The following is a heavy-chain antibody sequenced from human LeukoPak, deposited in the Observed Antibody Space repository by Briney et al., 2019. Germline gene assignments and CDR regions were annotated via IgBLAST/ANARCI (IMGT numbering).Heavy chain of an antibody. J-gene: IGHJ4*02. CDR3: AKDGLYYDGSEHVYYFDS. Sequence: PGGSLRLSCAASGFTFSRSAMTWVRQGPGTGLEFVASIIYSGGATYYADSVKGRFTISRDNSKNTLYLQMNGLRAEDTALYYCAKDGLYYDGSEHVYYFDSWGQGTLVTVSS. V-gene: IGHV3-23*01. CDR1: GFTFSRSA. CDR2: IIYSGGAT. D-gene: IGHD3-22*01.